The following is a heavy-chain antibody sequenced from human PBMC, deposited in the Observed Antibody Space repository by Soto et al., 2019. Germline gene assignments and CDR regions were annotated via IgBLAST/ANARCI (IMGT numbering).Heavy chain of an antibody. J-gene: IGHJ6*02. D-gene: IGHD6-6*01. CDR3: TTASSSDYYYGMDV. Sequence: EVQLVESGGGLVKPGGSLRLSCAASGFTFSNAWLNWVRQAPGKGLEWVGRIKRTTDGGTTDYAAPVKGRFTISRDDSKTTPYLQMNSLNTEDTAVYYCTTASSSDYYYGMDVWGQGTTVTVS. V-gene: IGHV3-15*07. CDR2: IKRTTDGGTT. CDR1: GFTFSNAW.